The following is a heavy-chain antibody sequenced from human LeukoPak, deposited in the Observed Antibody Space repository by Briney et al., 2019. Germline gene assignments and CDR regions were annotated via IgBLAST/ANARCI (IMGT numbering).Heavy chain of an antibody. CDR3: ARTLKLWCGYHTPPLGY. CDR2: INPNSGGT. D-gene: IGHD3-3*01. J-gene: IGHJ4*02. Sequence: ASVKVSCKACGYTFTCYHMHWVRQAPGQGLEWMGWINPNSGGTNYAQKFQGRVTMTRDTSISTAYMELSRLRSEDTAVYYCARTLKLWCGYHTPPLGYWGQGTLVTVSS. V-gene: IGHV1-2*02. CDR1: GYTFTCYH.